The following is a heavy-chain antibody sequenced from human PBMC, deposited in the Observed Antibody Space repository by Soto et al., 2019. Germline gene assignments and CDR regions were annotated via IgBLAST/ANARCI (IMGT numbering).Heavy chain of an antibody. V-gene: IGHV4-34*01. J-gene: IGHJ6*02. CDR1: GGSFSGHF. D-gene: IGHD5-12*01. Sequence: PSETLSLTCAVEGGSFSGHFWSWIRQPPGKGLEWIGEMYYGGSNNYNPSLESRLTMSVDTSKNQISLKLTSVTAADTAVYYCARQEGDSGYDTYYYYGMDVWGQGTTVTVSS. CDR2: MYYGGSN. CDR3: ARQEGDSGYDTYYYYGMDV.